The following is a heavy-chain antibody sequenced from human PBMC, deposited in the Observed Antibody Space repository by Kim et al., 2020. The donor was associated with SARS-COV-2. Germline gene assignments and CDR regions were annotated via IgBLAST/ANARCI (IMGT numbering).Heavy chain of an antibody. CDR3: ARGQGNIVVVPAAPYWYFDL. Sequence: RITICRDNSKNTLYLQMNSLRAEDTAVYYCARGQGNIVVVPAAPYWYFDLWGRGTLVTVSS. J-gene: IGHJ2*01. D-gene: IGHD2-2*01. V-gene: IGHV3-30*01.